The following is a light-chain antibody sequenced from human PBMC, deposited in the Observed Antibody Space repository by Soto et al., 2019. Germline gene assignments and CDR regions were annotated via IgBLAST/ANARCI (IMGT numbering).Light chain of an antibody. CDR3: QQYNKWPRT. J-gene: IGKJ1*01. CDR1: QSVSTN. V-gene: IGKV3-15*01. Sequence: EIVMTQFPATLSVSPGERATLSCRASQSVSTNLAWYQQKPGQAPRLLINAASTRATGIPARFSGSGSGTEFTLTISSLQSEDFAVYYCQQYNKWPRTFGQGTKVEIK. CDR2: AAS.